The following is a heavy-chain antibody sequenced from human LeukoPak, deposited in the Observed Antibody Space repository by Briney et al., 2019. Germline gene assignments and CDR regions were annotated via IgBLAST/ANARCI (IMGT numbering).Heavy chain of an antibody. V-gene: IGHV4-61*01. CDR3: ARTPDTVAVFDY. CDR1: GGSVSSGSYY. CDR2: IYYSGST. D-gene: IGHD4-23*01. J-gene: IGHJ4*02. Sequence: PSETLSLTCTVSGGSVSSGSYYWSWIRQPPGKGLEWIGYIYYSGSTNYNPSLKSRVTISVDTSKNQFSLKLSSVTAADTAMYYCARTPDTVAVFDYWGQGTLVTVSS.